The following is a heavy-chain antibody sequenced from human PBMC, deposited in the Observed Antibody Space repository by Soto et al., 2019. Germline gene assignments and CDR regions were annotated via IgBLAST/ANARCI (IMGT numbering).Heavy chain of an antibody. CDR1: GFTFSNYS. V-gene: IGHV3-21*01. CDR2: ISSRSDI. Sequence: GGSLRLSCVGSGFTFSNYSINWVRQAPGKGLEWVSSISSRSDIYYADSVKGRFTISRDNAKNSVSLQMNSLRAEDTAVYYCARECTAWPLAYGLDVWGQGTTSTVSS. D-gene: IGHD2-8*02. J-gene: IGHJ6*02. CDR3: ARECTAWPLAYGLDV.